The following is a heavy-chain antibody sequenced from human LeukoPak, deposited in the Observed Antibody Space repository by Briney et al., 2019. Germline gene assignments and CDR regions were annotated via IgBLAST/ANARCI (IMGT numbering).Heavy chain of an antibody. J-gene: IGHJ5*02. CDR2: IVLGSGNT. Sequence: ASVKVSFTASGFTFHTSAMQWVRQARGQRLEWIGWIVLGSGNTVYSHKFHDRVIITRDMSTSTDYMELDSLGSEDTAVYYCAAQRGASLHDFWSTRLFDPWGQGTLVTVSS. CDR3: AAQRGASLHDFWSTRLFDP. D-gene: IGHD3-3*01. V-gene: IGHV1-58*02. CDR1: GFTFHTSA.